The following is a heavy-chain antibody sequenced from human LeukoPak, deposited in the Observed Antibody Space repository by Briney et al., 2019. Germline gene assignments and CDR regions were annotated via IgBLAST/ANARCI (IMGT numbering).Heavy chain of an antibody. CDR2: ISGSGDST. Sequence: GGSLRLSCAASGFTFSNYAMSWVRQAPGKGLEWVSAISGSGDSTYYADSVKGRFTISRDNSKNTLYLQVNSLRSEDTAVYYCAKDGDIGWAYMDVWGKGTTVTVSS. V-gene: IGHV3-23*01. D-gene: IGHD6-19*01. J-gene: IGHJ6*03. CDR3: AKDGDIGWAYMDV. CDR1: GFTFSNYA.